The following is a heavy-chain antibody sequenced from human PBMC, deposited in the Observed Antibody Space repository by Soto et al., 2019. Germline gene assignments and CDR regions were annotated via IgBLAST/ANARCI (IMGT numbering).Heavy chain of an antibody. V-gene: IGHV2-5*01. J-gene: IGHJ4*02. Sequence: QITLKESGPTLVKPTQTLTLTCTFSGFSLSTSGVGVGWIRQPPGKALEWLALIYWNDDKRYSPSLKSRLTITKDTSKNQVVLTMTNMDPVDTATYYCAHTPWEDIAVVPAAGFDYWGQGTLVTVSS. CDR3: AHTPWEDIAVVPAAGFDY. D-gene: IGHD2-2*01. CDR2: IYWNDDK. CDR1: GFSLSTSGVG.